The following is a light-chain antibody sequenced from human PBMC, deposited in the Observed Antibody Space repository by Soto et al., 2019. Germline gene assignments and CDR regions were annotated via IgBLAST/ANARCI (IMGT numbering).Light chain of an antibody. Sequence: DIQMTQSPSTLSASVGDRVTITCRASQSISSWLAWYQQKPGKAPKLLIYKASTLKSGVPSRFSGSGSGTEFTLNISSLQPDDFETYYCQHYNSYSEAFGQGTKVDIK. J-gene: IGKJ1*01. CDR2: KAS. V-gene: IGKV1-5*03. CDR3: QHYNSYSEA. CDR1: QSISSW.